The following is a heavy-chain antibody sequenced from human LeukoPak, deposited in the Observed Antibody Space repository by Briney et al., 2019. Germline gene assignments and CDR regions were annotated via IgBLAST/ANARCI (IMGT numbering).Heavy chain of an antibody. CDR1: GGSISSYY. CDR2: IYYSGST. Sequence: SETLSLTCTVSGGSISSYYWSWIRQPPGKGLEWIGYIYYSGSTNYNPSLKSRVTISVDTSKNQFSLKLSSVTAADTAVYYCARLGRGGRDGYNVDYWGQGTLVTVSS. J-gene: IGHJ4*02. V-gene: IGHV4-59*08. D-gene: IGHD5-24*01. CDR3: ARLGRGGRDGYNVDY.